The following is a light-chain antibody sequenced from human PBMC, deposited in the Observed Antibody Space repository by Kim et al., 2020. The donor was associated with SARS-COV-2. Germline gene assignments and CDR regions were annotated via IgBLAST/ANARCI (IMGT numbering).Light chain of an antibody. V-gene: IGKV1-5*01. J-gene: IGKJ1*01. CDR2: EAA. CDR3: QQYNTYWT. CDR1: PIIATY. Sequence: DIQMTQSPSTLSAAVGDKVTITCRATPIIATYLAWYQQKPGKPPKLLIYEAAILASGVPSRFSGSGFGSEFTLTITNLQPDDLGTYYCQQYNTYWTFGQGTKVDIK.